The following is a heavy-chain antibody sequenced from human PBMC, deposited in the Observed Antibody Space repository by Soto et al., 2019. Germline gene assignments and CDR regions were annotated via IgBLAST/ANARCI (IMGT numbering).Heavy chain of an antibody. Sequence: SETLSLTCAVSGGSISSSNWWSWVRQPPGKGLEWIGEIYHSGSTNYNPSLKSRVTISVDKSKNQFSLKLSSVTAADTAVYYCARHGGYCSSTSCDTNWFDPWGQGTLVTVSS. J-gene: IGHJ5*02. CDR1: GGSISSSNW. CDR3: ARHGGYCSSTSCDTNWFDP. D-gene: IGHD2-2*01. CDR2: IYHSGST. V-gene: IGHV4-4*02.